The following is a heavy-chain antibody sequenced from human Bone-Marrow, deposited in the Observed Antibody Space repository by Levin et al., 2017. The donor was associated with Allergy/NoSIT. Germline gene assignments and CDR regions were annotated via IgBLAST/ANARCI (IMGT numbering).Heavy chain of an antibody. CDR1: GARVSDTRVT. CDR2: TFYRSKRDH. D-gene: IGHD1-26*01. Sequence: SQTLSLTCAISGARVSDTRVTWNWIRQSPSRGLEWLGRTFYRSKRDHDYATSVESRIIIRAETSKNVVSLQFQSVTSEDTAVYYWARDYTSPYYLGGGRFDYWGQGLLVTVSS. V-gene: IGHV6-1*01. CDR3: ARDYTSPYYLGGGRFDY. J-gene: IGHJ4*02.